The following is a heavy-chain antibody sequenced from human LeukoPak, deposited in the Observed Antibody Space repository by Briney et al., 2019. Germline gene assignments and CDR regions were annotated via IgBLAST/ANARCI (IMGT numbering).Heavy chain of an antibody. CDR2: VYYSGST. D-gene: IGHD6-13*01. V-gene: IGHV4-59*01. Sequence: SETLPLTCTLSGGSISSYYWSWIRQPPGKGLEWIGYVYYSGSTNYNPSLKSRVTISVDTSKNQFSLKLSSVTAADTAVYYCARAGGIAAANFDYWGQGTLVTVSS. J-gene: IGHJ4*02. CDR3: ARAGGIAAANFDY. CDR1: GGSISSYY.